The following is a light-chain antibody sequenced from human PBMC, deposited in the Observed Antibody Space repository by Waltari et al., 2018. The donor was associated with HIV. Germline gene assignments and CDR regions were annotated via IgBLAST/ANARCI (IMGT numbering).Light chain of an antibody. CDR3: QQYYNFPRT. J-gene: IGKJ1*01. V-gene: IGKV1-8*01. CDR1: QGISSY. CDR2: AAS. Sequence: AVRMTQSPSTFSASTGDIVTITCRASQGISSYLASYQQKPGTAPKLLIYAASILQSGVPSRFSASGSGTNFTLTINCLQSEDLATYYCQQYYNFPRTFGQGTKVEL.